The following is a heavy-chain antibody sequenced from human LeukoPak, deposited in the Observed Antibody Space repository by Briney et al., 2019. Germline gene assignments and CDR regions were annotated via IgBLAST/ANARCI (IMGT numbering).Heavy chain of an antibody. Sequence: PSETLSLTCTVSGGSIRSYYWSWIRQPAGKGLGWIGRIYTSGSTSYNPSLKSRVTMSVDTSKNQFSLKLSSVTAADTAVYYCAREPNYDILTGYYKGGDAFDIWGQGTMVTVSS. CDR2: IYTSGST. V-gene: IGHV4-4*07. CDR1: GGSIRSYY. J-gene: IGHJ3*02. CDR3: AREPNYDILTGYYKGGDAFDI. D-gene: IGHD3-9*01.